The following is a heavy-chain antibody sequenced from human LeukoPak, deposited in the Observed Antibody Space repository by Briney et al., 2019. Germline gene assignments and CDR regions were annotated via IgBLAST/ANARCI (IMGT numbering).Heavy chain of an antibody. CDR3: ASATYYYGSGSYPFDY. CDR2: INHSGST. D-gene: IGHD3-10*01. Sequence: SETLSLTCAVYGGSFSGYYWSWIRQPPGKGLEWIGEINHSGSTNYNPSLKSRVTISVDTSKNQFSLKLSSVTAADTVVYYCASATYYYGSGSYPFDYWGQGTLVTVSS. V-gene: IGHV4-34*01. CDR1: GGSFSGYY. J-gene: IGHJ4*02.